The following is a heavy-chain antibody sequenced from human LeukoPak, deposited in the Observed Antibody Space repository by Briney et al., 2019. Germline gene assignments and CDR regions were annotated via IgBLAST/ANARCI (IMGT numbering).Heavy chain of an antibody. Sequence: ASVKVSCKASGYTFTGYYMHWVRQAPGQGLEWMGWINPNSGGTNYAQKFQGRVTMTRDTSISTPYMELSRLRSDDTAVYYCARKGGGHYYDSSGYYPLDYWGQGTLVTVSS. CDR2: INPNSGGT. CDR3: ARKGGGHYYDSSGYYPLDY. V-gene: IGHV1-2*02. CDR1: GYTFTGYY. D-gene: IGHD3-22*01. J-gene: IGHJ4*02.